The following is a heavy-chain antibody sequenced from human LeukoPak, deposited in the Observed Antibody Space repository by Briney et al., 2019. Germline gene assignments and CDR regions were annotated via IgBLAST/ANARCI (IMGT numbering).Heavy chain of an antibody. J-gene: IGHJ4*02. CDR1: GFTFSSYA. CDR2: ISGSGGTA. CDR3: AKDVREWELCFDY. Sequence: GGSLRLSCAASGFTFSSYAMSWVRQAPGRGPEWVSIISGSGGTAYYADSVKGRFTISRDSSKNTLYLQMNSLRAEDTAVYYCAKDVREWELCFDYWGQGTLVTVSS. V-gene: IGHV3-23*01. D-gene: IGHD1-26*01.